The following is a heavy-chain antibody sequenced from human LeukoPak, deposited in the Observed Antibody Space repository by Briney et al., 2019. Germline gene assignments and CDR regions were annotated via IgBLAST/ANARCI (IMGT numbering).Heavy chain of an antibody. CDR3: ARGGGSLPMDV. J-gene: IGHJ6*02. Sequence: GSLRLSCAASGFTFDDYGMSWVRQAPGKGLEWVSGINWNGGSTGYADSVKGRFTISRDNAKNSLYLQMNSLRAEDTALYHCARGGGSLPMDVWGQGTTVTVSS. D-gene: IGHD1-26*01. V-gene: IGHV3-20*01. CDR1: GFTFDDYG. CDR2: INWNGGST.